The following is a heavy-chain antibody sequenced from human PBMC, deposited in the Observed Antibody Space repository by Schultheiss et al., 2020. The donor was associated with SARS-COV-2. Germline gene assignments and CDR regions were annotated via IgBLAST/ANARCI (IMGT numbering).Heavy chain of an antibody. J-gene: IGHJ4*02. CDR2: ISYDGSNK. CDR1: GFTFSSYA. CDR3: ARDGVVVAATPFDY. V-gene: IGHV3-30-3*01. Sequence: GGSLRLSCAASGFTFSSYAMHWVRQAPGKGLEWVAVISYDGSNKYYADSVKGRFTISRDNSKNTLYLQMNSLRAEDTAVYYCARDGVVVAATPFDYWGQGTLVTVSS. D-gene: IGHD2-15*01.